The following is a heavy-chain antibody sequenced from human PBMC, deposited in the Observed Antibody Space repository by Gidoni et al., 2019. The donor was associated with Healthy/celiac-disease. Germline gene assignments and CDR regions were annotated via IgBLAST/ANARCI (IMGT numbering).Heavy chain of an antibody. V-gene: IGHV3-21*01. CDR2: MSSSSSDI. Sequence: EVQLVESGGGLVKPGGSLRLPCAASGSPFSSYSRNWVRQAPGEGLEGVSSMSSSSSDIYYADSVKGRFTISRDNAKNSLYLQMNSLRAEDTAVYYCARDLQLPYYYYGMDVWGQGTTVTVSS. CDR1: GSPFSSYS. CDR3: ARDLQLPYYYYGMDV. J-gene: IGHJ6*02. D-gene: IGHD2-2*01.